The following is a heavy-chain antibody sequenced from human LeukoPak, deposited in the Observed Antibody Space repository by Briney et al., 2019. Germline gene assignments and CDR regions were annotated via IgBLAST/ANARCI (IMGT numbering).Heavy chain of an antibody. CDR3: AKSSDYDASGYYRGYYFDY. V-gene: IGHV3-23*01. J-gene: IGHJ4*02. D-gene: IGHD3-22*01. CDR1: RFTFSSYG. Sequence: PGGSLRLSCAASRFTFSSYGMSWVRQAPGKGLEWVSSISGSGGSTYYADSVKGRFTISRDNSKNTLYLQMNSLRDEDTAVYYSAKSSDYDASGYYRGYYFDYWGQGTLVTVSS. CDR2: ISGSGGST.